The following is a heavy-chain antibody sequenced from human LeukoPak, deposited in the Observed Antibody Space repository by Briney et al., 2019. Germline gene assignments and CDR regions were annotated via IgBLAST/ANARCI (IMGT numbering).Heavy chain of an antibody. CDR3: ARDRSGRYPYGMDV. J-gene: IGHJ6*02. D-gene: IGHD6-19*01. CDR1: GYTFTSYG. CDR2: ISAYNGNT. V-gene: IGHV1-18*01. Sequence: ASVKVSCKASGYTFTSYGISWVLQAPGQGLEWMGWISAYNGNTNYAQKLQGRVTMTTDTSTSTAYMELRSLRSDDTAVYYCARDRSGRYPYGMDVWGQGTTVTVSS.